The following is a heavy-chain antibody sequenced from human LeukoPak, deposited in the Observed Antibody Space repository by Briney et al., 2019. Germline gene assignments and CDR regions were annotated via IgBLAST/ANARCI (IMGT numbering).Heavy chain of an antibody. Sequence: GGSLGLSCAASGFTVSSNFMSWVRKAPGKGLECVSLIYSGGSSYYADSVKGRFTISRDNSKNTLYLQMNSLRAEDTAVYYCASGGGAAFDIWGQGTMVTISS. V-gene: IGHV3-53*01. D-gene: IGHD3-16*01. J-gene: IGHJ3*02. CDR2: IYSGGSS. CDR1: GFTVSSNF. CDR3: ASGGGAAFDI.